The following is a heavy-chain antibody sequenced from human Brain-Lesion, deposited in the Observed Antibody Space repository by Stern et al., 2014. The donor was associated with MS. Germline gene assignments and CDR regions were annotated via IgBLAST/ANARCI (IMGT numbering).Heavy chain of an antibody. Sequence: QLQLQESGPGLVKPSGTLSLTCAVSGASISNTQWWTWVRQSPGKGLEWIGEIYQSGSAKYNPSLRSRVTISGDRSKNSFSLKLNSVTAADTAVYYCARDPRRGGLSGYYHGMDVWGQGTTVTVSS. V-gene: IGHV4-4*02. J-gene: IGHJ6*02. CDR1: GASISNTQW. CDR2: IYQSGSA. D-gene: IGHD3-10*01. CDR3: ARDPRRGGLSGYYHGMDV.